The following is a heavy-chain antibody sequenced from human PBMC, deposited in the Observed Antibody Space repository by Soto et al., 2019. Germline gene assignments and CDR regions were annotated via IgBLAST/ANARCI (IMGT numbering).Heavy chain of an antibody. CDR1: GYTFTSYY. CDR3: ARETRGYSYGYWWFDP. Sequence: ASVKVSCKASGYTFTSYYMHWVRQAPGQGPEWMGIINPSGGSTSYAQKFQGRVTMTRDTSTSTVYMELSSLRSEDTAVYYCARETRGYSYGYWWFDPWGQGTLVTVSS. D-gene: IGHD5-18*01. CDR2: INPSGGST. V-gene: IGHV1-46*01. J-gene: IGHJ5*02.